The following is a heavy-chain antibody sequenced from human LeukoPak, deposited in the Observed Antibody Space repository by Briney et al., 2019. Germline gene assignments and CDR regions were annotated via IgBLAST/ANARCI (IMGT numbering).Heavy chain of an antibody. CDR2: MNPNSGNT. CDR3: ARRVGSGWPVQH. J-gene: IGHJ1*01. V-gene: IGHV1-8*01. D-gene: IGHD6-19*01. CDR1: GYTFSSYY. Sequence: ASVKVSCKASGYTFSSYYIKWVRQATGQGLEWTGWMNPNSGNTGYAQKVQGKLNMTRNTSISTAYMELSSLRSEDTAVYYCARRVGSGWPVQHWGQGTLVTVSS.